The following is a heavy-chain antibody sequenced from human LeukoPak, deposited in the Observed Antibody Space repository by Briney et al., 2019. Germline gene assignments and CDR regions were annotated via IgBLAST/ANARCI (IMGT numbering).Heavy chain of an antibody. CDR2: INYSGST. J-gene: IGHJ4*02. V-gene: IGHV4-39*01. Sequence: SETLSLTCTVSGGSISNSFYYWGWIRQPPGKGLEWIGSINYSGSTYYNPSLKSRVTISVDTSKNQFSLKLSSVTAADTAVYYCARQHTYYYDSSGVYYFDYWGQGTLVTVSS. CDR3: ARQHTYYYDSSGVYYFDY. CDR1: GGSISNSFYY. D-gene: IGHD3-22*01.